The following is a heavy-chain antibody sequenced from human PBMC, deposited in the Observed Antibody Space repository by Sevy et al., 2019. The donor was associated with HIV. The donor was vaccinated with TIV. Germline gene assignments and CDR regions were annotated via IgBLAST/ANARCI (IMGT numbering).Heavy chain of an antibody. V-gene: IGHV3-30*18. CDR3: AKALLGYCSGGNCYEYSYGMDV. CDR2: ISYDGGNK. D-gene: IGHD2-15*01. Sequence: GGSLRLSCAASGFTFSNSYMHWVRQAPGKGLEWVALISYDGGNKYYVDSVKGRFTISRDNSKNTLYLQMNSLKPGDTAVYYCAKALLGYCSGGNCYEYSYGMDVWGQGTTVTVSS. J-gene: IGHJ6*02. CDR1: GFTFSNSY.